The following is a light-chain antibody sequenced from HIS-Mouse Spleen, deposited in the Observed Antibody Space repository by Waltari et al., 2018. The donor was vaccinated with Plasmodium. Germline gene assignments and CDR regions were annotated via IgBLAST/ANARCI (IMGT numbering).Light chain of an antibody. CDR1: VLAKKY. CDR2: KDR. Sequence: SYELTQPSSVSVSPGQTARITCPGDVLAKKYARWFKQKPGQDPVLVIYKDRERPSGMPERFSGSSSGTTVTLTLSGAQVEDEADYYCYSAADNNRVFGGGTKLTVL. J-gene: IGLJ3*02. V-gene: IGLV3-27*01. CDR3: YSAADNNRV.